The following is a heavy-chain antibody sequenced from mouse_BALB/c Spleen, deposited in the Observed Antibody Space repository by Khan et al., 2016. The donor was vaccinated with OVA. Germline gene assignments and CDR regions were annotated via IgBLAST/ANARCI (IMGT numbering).Heavy chain of an antibody. V-gene: IGHV9-1*02. Sequence: QIQLVQSGPELKKPGETVKISCKASGFTFTNYGMNWVKQAPGKGLKWMGWINTYTGEPTYAADFKGRFAFSLETSASTAYLQINHLKNEDMATYFCASTYYRYDRYFDVWGAGTTVTVSS. CDR2: INTYTGEP. J-gene: IGHJ1*01. CDR3: ASTYYRYDRYFDV. D-gene: IGHD2-14*01. CDR1: GFTFTNYG.